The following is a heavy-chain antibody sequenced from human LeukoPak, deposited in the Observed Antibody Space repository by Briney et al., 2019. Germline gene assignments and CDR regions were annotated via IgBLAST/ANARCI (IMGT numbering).Heavy chain of an antibody. CDR2: IIPIFGTA. Sequence: GASVKVSCKASGDTFSSYAISWVRQAPGQGLEWMGGIIPIFGTANYAQKFQGRVTITADESTSTAYMELSSLRSEDTAVYYCARRGGEYSSSWTNYYYYMDVWGKGTTVTVSS. CDR1: GDTFSSYA. CDR3: ARRGGEYSSSWTNYYYYMDV. D-gene: IGHD6-13*01. V-gene: IGHV1-69*13. J-gene: IGHJ6*03.